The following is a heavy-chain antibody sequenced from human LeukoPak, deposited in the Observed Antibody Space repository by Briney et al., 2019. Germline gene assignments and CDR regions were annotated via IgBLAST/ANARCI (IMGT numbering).Heavy chain of an antibody. V-gene: IGHV3-48*03. CDR3: ARDRIPLDY. CDR2: ISSSGSTI. J-gene: IGHJ4*02. Sequence: GGSLRLSCAASGFTFSSYEMNWARQAPGKGLEWVSYISSSGSTIYYADSVKGRFTISRDNAKNSLYLQMNSLRAEDTAVYYCARDRIPLDYWGQGTLVTVSS. D-gene: IGHD2-21*01. CDR1: GFTFSSYE.